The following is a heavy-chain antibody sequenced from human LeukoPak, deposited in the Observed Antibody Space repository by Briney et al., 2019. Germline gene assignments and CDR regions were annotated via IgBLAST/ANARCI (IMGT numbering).Heavy chain of an antibody. V-gene: IGHV1-24*01. CDR2: FDPEDGET. CDR3: ATRVRGYYSSGWYEWNY. Sequence: ASVKVSCKVSGYTLTELSMHWVRQAPGKGLDWMGGFDPEDGETIYAQKFQGRVTMTEDTSTDTAYMELSSLRSEDTAVYYCATRVRGYYSSGWYEWNYWGQGTLVTVSS. J-gene: IGHJ4*02. CDR1: GYTLTELS. D-gene: IGHD6-19*01.